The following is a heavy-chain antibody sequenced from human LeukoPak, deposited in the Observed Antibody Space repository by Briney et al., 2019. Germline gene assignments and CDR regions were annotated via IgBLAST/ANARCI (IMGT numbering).Heavy chain of an antibody. V-gene: IGHV4-34*01. CDR1: GGSFSGYY. D-gene: IGHD2-15*01. J-gene: IGHJ4*02. Sequence: SETLSLTCAVYGGSFSGYYWSWIRQPPGKGPEWIGEINHSGSTNYNPSLKSRVTISVDTSKNQFSLKLSSVTAADTAVHYCARGFQGYCSGGSCYLLDYWGQGTLVTVSS. CDR2: INHSGST. CDR3: ARGFQGYCSGGSCYLLDY.